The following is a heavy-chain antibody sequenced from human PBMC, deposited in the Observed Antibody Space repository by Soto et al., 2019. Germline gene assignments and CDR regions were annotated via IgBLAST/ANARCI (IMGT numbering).Heavy chain of an antibody. V-gene: IGHV3-23*01. J-gene: IGHJ4*02. CDR1: GFTFSSYA. CDR3: AKMGDSSGYDYFDY. D-gene: IGHD3-22*01. CDR2: ISGSGGST. Sequence: EVQLLESGGGLVQPGGSLRLSCPASGFTFSSYAMSWVRQAPGKGLEWVSAISGSGGSTYYADSVKGRFTISRDNSKSTLYLQMNSLRAEETAVYFCAKMGDSSGYDYFDYWGQGTLVTVSS.